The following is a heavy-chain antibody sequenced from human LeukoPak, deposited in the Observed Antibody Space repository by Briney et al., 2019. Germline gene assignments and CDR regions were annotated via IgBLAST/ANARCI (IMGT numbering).Heavy chain of an antibody. J-gene: IGHJ6*03. Sequence: TSETLSLTCSVSDDSITMYYWTWIRQPPGKGLEWIGYVDHTGSTNFNPSLNGRVSISRDTTKNLFSLRLRSVTAADTAVYFCARGRVSSSTWYSTYYYYFYMDVWGKGTTVTASS. V-gene: IGHV4-59*01. CDR1: DDSITMYY. CDR3: ARGRVSSSTWYSTYYYYFYMDV. CDR2: VDHTGST. D-gene: IGHD1-1*01.